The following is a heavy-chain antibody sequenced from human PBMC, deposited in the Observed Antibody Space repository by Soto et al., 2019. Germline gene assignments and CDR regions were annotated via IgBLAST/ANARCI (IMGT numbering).Heavy chain of an antibody. CDR1: GYTFTAYF. CDR2: INSNNRDT. V-gene: IGHV1-2*02. CDR3: TRATPTAAGPCIDG. Sequence: ASVKVSCKASGYTFTAYFIHWVRQAPGQGLEWMGWINSNNRDTNNAQKVQGRVTRTRDASTRTAYMELSRLRSDDTAVYYWTRATPTAAGPCIDGWGHGTLVTLSS. J-gene: IGHJ4*01. D-gene: IGHD6-13*01.